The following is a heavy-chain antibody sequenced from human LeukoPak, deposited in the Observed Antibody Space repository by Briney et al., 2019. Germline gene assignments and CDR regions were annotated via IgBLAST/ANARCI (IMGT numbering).Heavy chain of an antibody. CDR3: AKRGTVTTFGHSDY. V-gene: IGHV3-74*01. D-gene: IGHD4-17*01. CDR1: GFTFSSYW. Sequence: TGGSLRLSCAASGFTFSSYWMHWVRQAPGKGLVWVSRINSDGSSTSYADSVKGRFTISRDNAKNTLYLQMNSLRAEDTAVYYCAKRGTVTTFGHSDYWGQGTLVTVSS. J-gene: IGHJ4*02. CDR2: INSDGSST.